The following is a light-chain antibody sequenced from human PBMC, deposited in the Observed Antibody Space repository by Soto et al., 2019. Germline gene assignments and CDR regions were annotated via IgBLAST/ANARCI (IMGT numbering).Light chain of an antibody. V-gene: IGLV2-14*01. Sequence: QSALTQPASVSGSPGQSITISCTGTSSDVGGYNYVSWYQQHPGKAPKLMIYDVSNRPSGVSNRFSGSKSGNTASLTISGLPAEDEADYSCRSYTSSSTLLYVFGTGTKVTVL. CDR3: RSYTSSSTLLYV. CDR2: DVS. J-gene: IGLJ1*01. CDR1: SSDVGGYNY.